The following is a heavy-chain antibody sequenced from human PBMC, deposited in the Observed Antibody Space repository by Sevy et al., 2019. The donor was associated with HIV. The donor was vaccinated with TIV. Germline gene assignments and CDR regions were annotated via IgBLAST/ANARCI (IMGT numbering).Heavy chain of an antibody. Sequence: SETLSLTCTVSGGSISSYYWSWIRQPPGKGLEWIGYIYYSGSTNNNPSLKSRVTISVDTSKNQFSLNLSSVTAADTAVYYCARGRHSGYDWGFVAFDIWGQGTMVTVSS. V-gene: IGHV4-59*01. CDR2: IYYSGST. J-gene: IGHJ3*02. D-gene: IGHD5-12*01. CDR3: ARGRHSGYDWGFVAFDI. CDR1: GGSISSYY.